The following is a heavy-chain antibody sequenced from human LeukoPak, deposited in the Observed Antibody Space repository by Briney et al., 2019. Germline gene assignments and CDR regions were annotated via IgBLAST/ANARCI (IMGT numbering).Heavy chain of an antibody. J-gene: IGHJ4*02. CDR1: GGTFSSYA. CDR3: ARVKQWLGGVDY. CDR2: IIPIFGTA. D-gene: IGHD6-19*01. Sequence: ASVKVSCKASGGTFSSYAISWVRQAPGQGLEWMGGIIPIFGTANYAQKFQGRVTITTDESTSTAYMELSSLRSEDTAVYYCARVKQWLGGVDYWGQGTLVTVSS. V-gene: IGHV1-69*05.